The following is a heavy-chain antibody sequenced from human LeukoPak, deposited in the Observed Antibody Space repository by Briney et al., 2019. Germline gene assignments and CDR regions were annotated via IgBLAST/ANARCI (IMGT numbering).Heavy chain of an antibody. V-gene: IGHV4-59*08. CDR1: SGSISDYY. CDR2: IYYSGST. J-gene: IGHJ4*02. D-gene: IGHD3-22*01. Sequence: SETLSLTCTVSSGSISDYYWSWIRQPPGKGLEWNGYIYYSGSTNYNPSLKSRVTISVDTSKNQFSLRLSSVTAADTAVYYCARRSSGYPYYFDYWGQGTLVTVSS. CDR3: ARRSSGYPYYFDY.